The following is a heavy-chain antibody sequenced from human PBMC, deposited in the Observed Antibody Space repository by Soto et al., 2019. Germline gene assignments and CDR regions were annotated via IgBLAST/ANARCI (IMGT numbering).Heavy chain of an antibody. CDR3: ARRLYYDSSGFEGGGMDV. CDR2: ISNSGRT. CDR1: GDSITSRAYY. J-gene: IGHJ6*02. D-gene: IGHD3-22*01. Sequence: SETLCLTCTVSGDSITSRAYYGSWIRQLPGKGLEWIGYISNSGRTYYNPSLKSRLSMSLDTSENQFSLKLTSVTAADTAIYFCARRLYYDSSGFEGGGMDVWGQGTTVT. V-gene: IGHV4-31*03.